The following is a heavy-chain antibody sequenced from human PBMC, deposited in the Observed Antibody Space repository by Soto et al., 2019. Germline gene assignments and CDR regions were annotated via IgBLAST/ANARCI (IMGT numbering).Heavy chain of an antibody. CDR1: GGSISSSSYY. V-gene: IGHV4-39*01. Sequence: SETLFLTCTVSGGSISSSSYYWGWIRQPPGKGLEWIGSIYYSGSTYYNPSLKSRVTISVDTSKNQFSLKLSSVTAADTAVYYCARLATDSYYYYYYMDVWGKGTTVTVSS. J-gene: IGHJ6*03. D-gene: IGHD2-21*02. CDR3: ARLATDSYYYYYYMDV. CDR2: IYYSGST.